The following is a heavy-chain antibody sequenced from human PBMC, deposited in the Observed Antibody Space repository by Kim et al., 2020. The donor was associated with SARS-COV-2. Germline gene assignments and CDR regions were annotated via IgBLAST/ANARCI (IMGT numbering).Heavy chain of an antibody. D-gene: IGHD6-13*01. V-gene: IGHV4-59*13. CDR3: ARCPRIAAAGMFDY. J-gene: IGHJ4*02. CDR2: IYYSGST. Sequence: SETLSLTCTVSGGSISSYYWSWIRQPPGKGLEWIGYIYYSGSTNYNPSLKSRVTISVDTSKNQFSLKLSSVTAADTAVYYCARCPRIAAAGMFDYWGQGTLVTVSS. CDR1: GGSISSYY.